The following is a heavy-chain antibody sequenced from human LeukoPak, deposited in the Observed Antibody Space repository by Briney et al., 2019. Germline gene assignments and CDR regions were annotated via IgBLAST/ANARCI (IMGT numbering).Heavy chain of an antibody. CDR3: AKINTDDYYGSGSYLVY. Sequence: GGSLRLSCAASGFTFNIYPMTWVRQAPGKGLEWVSAISGSGGSTYYADSVKGRFTISRDNSKNTLYLQMNSLRAEDTAVYYCAKINTDDYYGSGSYLVYWGQGTLVTVSS. D-gene: IGHD3-10*01. V-gene: IGHV3-23*01. CDR2: ISGSGGST. J-gene: IGHJ4*02. CDR1: GFTFNIYP.